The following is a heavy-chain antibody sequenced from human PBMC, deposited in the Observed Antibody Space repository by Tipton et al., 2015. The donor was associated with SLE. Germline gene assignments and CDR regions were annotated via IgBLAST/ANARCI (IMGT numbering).Heavy chain of an antibody. D-gene: IGHD3-22*01. CDR2: IWYDGSNK. CDR3: AKELLPLYGMDV. CDR1: GFTFSDYG. Sequence: RSLRLSCAASGFTFSDYGMHWVRQAPGKGLEWVAVIWYDGSNKYYADSVKGRFTISRDNSKNTLYLQMNSLRVEDTAVYYCAKELLPLYGMDVWGQGTTVTVSS. J-gene: IGHJ6*02. V-gene: IGHV3-30*18.